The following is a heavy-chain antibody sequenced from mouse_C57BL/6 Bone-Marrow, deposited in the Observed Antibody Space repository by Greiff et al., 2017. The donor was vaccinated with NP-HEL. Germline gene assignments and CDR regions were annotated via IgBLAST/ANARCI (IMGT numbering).Heavy chain of an antibody. V-gene: IGHV8-12*01. J-gene: IGHJ1*03. CDR1: GFSLSTSGMG. CDR2: IYWDDDK. Sequence: QVTLKESGPGILQSSQTLSLTCSFSGFSLSTSGMGVSWIRQPSGKGLEWLAHIYWDDDKRYNPSLKSRLTISKDTSRNQVFLTITSVDTADTATYYCARRLYYGNYVPHWYFDVWGTGTTVTVSS. CDR3: ARRLYYGNYVPHWYFDV. D-gene: IGHD2-1*01.